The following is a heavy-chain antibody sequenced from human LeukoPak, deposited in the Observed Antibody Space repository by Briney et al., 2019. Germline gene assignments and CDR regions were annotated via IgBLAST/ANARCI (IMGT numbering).Heavy chain of an antibody. CDR2: TIGTGDGK. J-gene: IGHJ4*02. V-gene: IGHV3-23*01. D-gene: IGHD5-24*01. CDR1: GFTFRNYG. Sequence: GGSLRLSCAASGFTFRNYGMSWVRQAPGKGLEWVSGTIGTGDGKLYADPVKGRFTISRDNSRNTLYLHMNSLRVDDTAVYYCASLYNDYGDYWGQGALVTVSS. CDR3: ASLYNDYGDY.